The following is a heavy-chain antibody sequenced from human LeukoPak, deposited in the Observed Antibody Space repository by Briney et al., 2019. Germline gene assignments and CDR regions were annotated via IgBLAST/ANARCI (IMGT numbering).Heavy chain of an antibody. CDR2: INQDETEK. J-gene: IGHJ6*03. Sequence: AGSLRRSCAASGFSFCSHWMSWVRQAPGKGLEWVANINQDETEKQHVDSVKGRITSSRDNAKNPLYLQMNSLRAEDTAVYYCAKDGEDIVVVPAAIGNYHYYMDVWGKGTTVTISS. CDR3: AKDGEDIVVVPAAIGNYHYYMDV. CDR1: GFSFCSHW. V-gene: IGHV3-7*03. D-gene: IGHD2-2*01.